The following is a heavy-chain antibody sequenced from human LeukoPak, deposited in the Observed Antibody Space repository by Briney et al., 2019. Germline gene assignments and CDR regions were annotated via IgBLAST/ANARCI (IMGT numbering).Heavy chain of an antibody. V-gene: IGHV1-2*02. J-gene: IGHJ4*02. CDR3: ARDHKSTVVMEDY. CDR1: GYTFTGHY. D-gene: IGHD4-17*01. CDR2: INPYSGAT. Sequence: ASVKVSCKASGYTFTGHYMHWVRQAPGQGLEWMGWINPYSGATNYAQKFQGRVTMTRDTSISTAYMELSRLRSDDTAVYFCARDHKSTVVMEDYWGQGTLVTVSS.